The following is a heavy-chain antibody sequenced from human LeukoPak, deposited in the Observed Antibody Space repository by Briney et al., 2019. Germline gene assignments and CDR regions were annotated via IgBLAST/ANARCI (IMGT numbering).Heavy chain of an antibody. CDR1: GFTFSSYS. D-gene: IGHD4-17*01. CDR2: ISSSSSYI. J-gene: IGHJ4*02. CDR3: AREGLSGEPPFDY. Sequence: GGSLRLSCAASGFTFSSYSMNWVRQAPGKGLEWVSSISSSSSYIYYADSVKGRFTISRDNAKNSLYLQMNSLRSEDTAVYYCAREGLSGEPPFDYWGQGTLVTVSS. V-gene: IGHV3-21*04.